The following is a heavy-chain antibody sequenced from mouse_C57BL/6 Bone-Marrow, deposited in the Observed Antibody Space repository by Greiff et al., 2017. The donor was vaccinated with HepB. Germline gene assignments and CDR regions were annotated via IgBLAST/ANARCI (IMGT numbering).Heavy chain of an antibody. Sequence: EVKLQESVAELVRPGASVKLSCTASGFNIKNTYMHWVKQRPEQGLEWIGRIDPANGNTKYAPKFQGKATITADTSSNTAYLQLSSLTSEDTAIYYCASITTVVATDYFDYWGQGTTLTVSS. CDR1: GFNIKNTY. CDR3: ASITTVVATDYFDY. CDR2: IDPANGNT. V-gene: IGHV14-3*01. J-gene: IGHJ2*01. D-gene: IGHD1-1*01.